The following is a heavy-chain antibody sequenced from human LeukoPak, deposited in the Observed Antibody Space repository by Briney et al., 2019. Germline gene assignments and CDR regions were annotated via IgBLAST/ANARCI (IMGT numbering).Heavy chain of an antibody. D-gene: IGHD3-3*01. J-gene: IGHJ5*02. CDR2: IYYSGST. V-gene: IGHV4-59*01. Sequence: SETLSLTCTVSGGSISSYYWSWIRHPPGKGLDSIGYIYYSGSTNYNPSLKSRVTISVDTSKNQFSLKLSSVTAADTAVYYCARAYDFWSDNWFDPWGQGTLVTVSS. CDR3: ARAYDFWSDNWFDP. CDR1: GGSISSYY.